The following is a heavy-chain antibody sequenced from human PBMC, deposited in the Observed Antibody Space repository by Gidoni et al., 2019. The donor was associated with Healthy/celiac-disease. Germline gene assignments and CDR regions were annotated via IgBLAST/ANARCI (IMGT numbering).Heavy chain of an antibody. J-gene: IGHJ3*01. D-gene: IGHD3-16*01. Sequence: QLQLQESGPGLVKPSETLSLTGTVSGGSISSCIYYWGWLRQPPGKGLEWIGSVDYSGSTYYNPSLKSRVTISVDTSKNQFSLKLSSVTAADTAVYYCASSLGAWGWLQSWGQGTMVTVSS. CDR2: VDYSGST. CDR1: GGSISSCIYY. CDR3: ASSLGAWGWLQS. V-gene: IGHV4-39*01.